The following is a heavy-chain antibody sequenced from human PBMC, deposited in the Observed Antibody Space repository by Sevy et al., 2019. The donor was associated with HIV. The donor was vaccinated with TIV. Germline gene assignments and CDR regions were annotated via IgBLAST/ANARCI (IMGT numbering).Heavy chain of an antibody. J-gene: IGHJ3*02. CDR2: VYYSGSR. CDR3: AREYIVVVTAIRRRGFDI. V-gene: IGHV4-30-4*01. Sequence: SETLSLTCTVSGGSISSGAYYWSWIRQPPGKGLEWIGYVYYSGSRYYNPSLRNRITISVDTSKNQFSLNLSSVTAADTAIYYCAREYIVVVTAIRRRGFDIWGQGTMVTVSS. CDR1: GGSISSGAYY. D-gene: IGHD2-21*02.